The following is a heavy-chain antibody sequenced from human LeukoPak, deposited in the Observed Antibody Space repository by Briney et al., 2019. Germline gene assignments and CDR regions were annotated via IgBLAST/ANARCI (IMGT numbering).Heavy chain of an antibody. J-gene: IGHJ4*02. Sequence: GGSLRLSCAASGFTFSSYGMHWVRQAPGKGLEWVAVIWYDGSNKYYADSVKGRFTISRDNSKNTLYLQMNSLRAEDTAVYYCARGSFNYYDSSGYYGDYWGQGTLVTVSS. V-gene: IGHV3-33*01. D-gene: IGHD3-22*01. CDR1: GFTFSSYG. CDR3: ARGSFNYYDSSGYYGDY. CDR2: IWYDGSNK.